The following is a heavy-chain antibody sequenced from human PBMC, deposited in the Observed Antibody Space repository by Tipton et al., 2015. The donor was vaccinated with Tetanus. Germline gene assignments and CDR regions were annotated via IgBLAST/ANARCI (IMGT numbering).Heavy chain of an antibody. D-gene: IGHD3-10*01. J-gene: IGHJ4*02. CDR2: IGLSGGNT. V-gene: IGHV3-23*01. CDR3: AKLFGSGTYYNYFDY. Sequence: SLRLSCAASAFTFTGYHMSWVRQAPGQGLEWVSGIGLSGGNTYYADSVRGRFTISRDISTKTLYLEMNRLRAEDAAVYYCAKLFGSGTYYNYFDYWGQGTLVTVSS. CDR1: AFTFTGYH.